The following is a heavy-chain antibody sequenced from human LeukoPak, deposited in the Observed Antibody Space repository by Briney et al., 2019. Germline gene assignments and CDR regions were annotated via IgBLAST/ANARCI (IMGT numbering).Heavy chain of an antibody. V-gene: IGHV4-59*08. J-gene: IGHJ4*02. CDR1: GGSIGSNY. D-gene: IGHD6-19*01. CDR2: IYYTGAT. Sequence: SETLSLTCTASGGSIGSNYWTWIRQPPGKGLEYIGYIYYTGATNYNPSLKSRVTISVDTSKNQFSLKMTSVTAADTAVYFCAKYGNSGWVIDNWGQGTLVTVSS. CDR3: AKYGNSGWVIDN.